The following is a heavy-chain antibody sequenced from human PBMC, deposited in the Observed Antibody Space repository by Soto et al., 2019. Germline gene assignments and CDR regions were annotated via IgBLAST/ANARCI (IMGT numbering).Heavy chain of an antibody. J-gene: IGHJ5*02. CDR2: IHPGDSDT. D-gene: IGHD5-12*01. CDR1: GYSFISYW. V-gene: IGHV5-51*01. Sequence: EVQLVHSGAEVKRSGESLKISCRGSGYSFISYWIGWVRQMPGKGLVWVGIIHPGDSDTRYSPSFQGKVTISVDKSISTAYLQWSSLTASDTATYYCARHSYSGNHWGQGTLVTVSS. CDR3: ARHSYSGNH.